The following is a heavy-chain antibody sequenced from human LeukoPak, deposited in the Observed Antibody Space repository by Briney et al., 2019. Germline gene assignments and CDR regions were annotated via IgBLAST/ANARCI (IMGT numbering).Heavy chain of an antibody. V-gene: IGHV3-7*01. J-gene: IGHJ4*02. CDR3: ARDLGPYYFDY. Sequence: GGSLRLSCAASGFTFSSYWMSCVRQAPGKGLEWVANIKQDGSEKYYVDSVKGRFTISRDNAKNSLYLQMNSLRAEDTAVYYCARDLGPYYFDYWGQGTLVTVSS. D-gene: IGHD3-10*01. CDR1: GFTFSSYW. CDR2: IKQDGSEK.